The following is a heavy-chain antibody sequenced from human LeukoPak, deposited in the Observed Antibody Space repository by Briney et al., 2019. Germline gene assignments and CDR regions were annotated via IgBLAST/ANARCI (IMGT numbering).Heavy chain of an antibody. V-gene: IGHV3-20*01. D-gene: IGHD2-2*02. CDR1: GFTFDDYG. Sequence: PGGSLRLSCAASGFTFDDYGMSWVRQAPGKGLEWVSGINWNGGSTGYADSVKGRFTISRDNAKNSLYLQMNSLRAEDTALYHCVRGGYCSSTSCYILYNWFDPWGQGTLVTVSS. CDR3: VRGGYCSSTSCYILYNWFDP. CDR2: INWNGGST. J-gene: IGHJ5*02.